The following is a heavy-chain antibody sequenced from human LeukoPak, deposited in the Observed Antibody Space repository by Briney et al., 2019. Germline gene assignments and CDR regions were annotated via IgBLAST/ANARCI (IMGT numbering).Heavy chain of an antibody. CDR1: GASITGYY. CDR3: ARERAVTTYYYFDY. J-gene: IGHJ4*02. D-gene: IGHD4-17*01. V-gene: IGHV4-59*01. CDR2: IYYSGST. Sequence: TSETLSLTCSVSGASITGYYWSWIRQPPGKGLEWIGYIYYSGSTNYNPSLKSRVTISVDTSKNQFSLKLSSVTAADTAVYYCARERAVTTYYYFDYWGQGTLVTVSS.